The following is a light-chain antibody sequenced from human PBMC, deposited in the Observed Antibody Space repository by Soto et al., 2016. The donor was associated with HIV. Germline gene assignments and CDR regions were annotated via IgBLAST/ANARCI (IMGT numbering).Light chain of an antibody. V-gene: IGKV1-NL1*01. CDR3: QQYYSTLALT. Sequence: DIQMTQSPSSLSASVGDRVTITCRASQAIYNSLAWYQQKPGKAPKLLLYLASRLQSGVPSRFSGSGSGTDYTLTINSLQPEDFATYYRQQYYSTLALTFGGGTTVEMK. CDR2: LAS. J-gene: IGKJ4*01. CDR1: QAIYNS.